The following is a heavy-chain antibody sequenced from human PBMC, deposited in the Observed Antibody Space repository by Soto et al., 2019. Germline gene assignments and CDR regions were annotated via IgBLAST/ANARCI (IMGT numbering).Heavy chain of an antibody. D-gene: IGHD2-2*01. Sequence: EVQLVESGGGLVQPGRSLRLSCAASGFTFDDHVMNWVRQAPGKGLEWVSGISCNSDTVSYAGSVRGRFTISRDNAKNSLYQQMNSLRAEETALYFCVKDRGYCRNIGCPADALDIWGQGTMVPVSS. CDR3: VKDRGYCRNIGCPADALDI. CDR1: GFTFDDHV. J-gene: IGHJ3*02. V-gene: IGHV3-9*01. CDR2: ISCNSDTV.